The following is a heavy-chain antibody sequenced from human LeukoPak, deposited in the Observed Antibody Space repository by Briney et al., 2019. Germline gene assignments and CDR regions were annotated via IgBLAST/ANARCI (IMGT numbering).Heavy chain of an antibody. D-gene: IGHD1-26*01. J-gene: IGHJ4*02. CDR3: ARDPVEWELLLDY. Sequence: GGSLRLSCAASGVTFSNYWMGWVRQAPGKRLEWVANMNIDGSEKYYADSVKGRFSISRDNARNSVYLQMASLRVEDTAVYYCARDPVEWELLLDYWGQGTLVTVSS. CDR2: MNIDGSEK. CDR1: GVTFSNYW. V-gene: IGHV3-7*01.